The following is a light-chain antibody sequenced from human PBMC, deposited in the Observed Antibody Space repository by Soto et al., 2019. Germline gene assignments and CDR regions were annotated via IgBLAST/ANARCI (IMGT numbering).Light chain of an antibody. J-gene: IGKJ1*01. CDR1: QSVSDND. CDR3: QQYGSSPRT. CDR2: GAS. Sequence: EIVLTQSPATLSLSPGERATLSCRASQSVSDNDLAWYQQKPGQSPRLLIHGASSRAAGIPERFGGSGSGTDFTLTISGLEPEDLAVYYCQQYGSSPRTFGQGTKVDIK. V-gene: IGKV3-20*01.